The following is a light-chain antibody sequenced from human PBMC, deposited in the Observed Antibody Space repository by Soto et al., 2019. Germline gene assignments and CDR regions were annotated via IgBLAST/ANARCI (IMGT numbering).Light chain of an antibody. Sequence: QSVLTQSASVSASPGQSITISCTGTSSDVGGSDFVSWYQQHPDKAPKLIIYEVDDRASGVSDRFSGSKSGNTASLTISGLQAEDEADYYCTSYTTSNTYVFGTGTKVTVL. CDR1: SSDVGGSDF. V-gene: IGLV2-14*01. J-gene: IGLJ1*01. CDR3: TSYTTSNTYV. CDR2: EVD.